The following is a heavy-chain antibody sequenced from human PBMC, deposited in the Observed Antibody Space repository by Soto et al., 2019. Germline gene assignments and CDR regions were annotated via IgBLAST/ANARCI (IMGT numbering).Heavy chain of an antibody. J-gene: IGHJ4*02. CDR3: ATVRNYYDSSGYTYYFDY. Sequence: ASVKVSCKVSGYTLTELSMHWLRQAPGKGLEWMGGFDPEDGETIYAQKFQGRVTMTEDTSTDTAYMELSSLRSEDTAVYYCATVRNYYDSSGYTYYFDYWGQGTLVTVSS. D-gene: IGHD3-22*01. V-gene: IGHV1-24*01. CDR1: GYTLTELS. CDR2: FDPEDGET.